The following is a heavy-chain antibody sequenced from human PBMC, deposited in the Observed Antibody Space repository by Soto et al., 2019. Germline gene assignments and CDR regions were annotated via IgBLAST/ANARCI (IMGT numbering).Heavy chain of an antibody. CDR3: ARELVYLRRQTRGSAYYYGMDV. V-gene: IGHV3-74*01. CDR1: GFTFSSYW. Sequence: GGSLRLSCAASGFTFSSYWMHWVRQAPGKGLVWVSRINSDGSSTSYADSVKGRFTISRDNAKNTLYLQMNSLRAEDTAVYYCARELVYLRRQTRGSAYYYGMDVWGQGTMVTVSS. J-gene: IGHJ6*02. D-gene: IGHD3-9*01. CDR2: INSDGSST.